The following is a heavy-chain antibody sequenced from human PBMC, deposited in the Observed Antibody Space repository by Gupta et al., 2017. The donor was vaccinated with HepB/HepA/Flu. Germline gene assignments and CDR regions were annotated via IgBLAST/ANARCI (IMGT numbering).Heavy chain of an antibody. D-gene: IGHD5-12*01. CDR3: ARAQDIVATIAAFDI. Sequence: QVQLVQSGAEVKKPGASVQVSCKASGYTFTGYDMHWLRQAPGQGLEWMGWINPNSGGTNYAQKFQGWVTMTRDTSISTAYMELSRLRSDDTAVYYCARAQDIVATIAAFDIWCQGTMFTVSS. CDR2: INPNSGGT. J-gene: IGHJ3*02. V-gene: IGHV1-2*04. CDR1: GYTFTGYD.